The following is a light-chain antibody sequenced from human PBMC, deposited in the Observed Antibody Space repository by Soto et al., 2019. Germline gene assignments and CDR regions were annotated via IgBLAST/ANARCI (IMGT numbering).Light chain of an antibody. Sequence: EIVMTQSPATLSVSPGESATLSCRASQSVSSNLAWHQQKPGQAPRILIYDASNRATGIPARFSGSGYGTDFTLTISSLEPEDFAVYYCQQRSNWPTFGQGTRLEIK. CDR2: DAS. CDR1: QSVSSN. V-gene: IGKV3-11*01. J-gene: IGKJ5*01. CDR3: QQRSNWPT.